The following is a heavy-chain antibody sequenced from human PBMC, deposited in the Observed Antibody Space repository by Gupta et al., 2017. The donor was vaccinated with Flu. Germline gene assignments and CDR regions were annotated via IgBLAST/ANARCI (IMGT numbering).Heavy chain of an antibody. Sequence: EVQLVESGGGLVQPGGSLRLSCAASGITFSNYEMNWVRQAPGKGLEWVSYISSSGSTKYYADSVKGRFTISRDNAKNSLYLQMNSLRAEDTAVYYWARIFPGSGYSDYWGQGTLVTVSS. J-gene: IGHJ4*02. CDR1: GITFSNYE. D-gene: IGHD1-1*01. V-gene: IGHV3-48*03. CDR2: ISSSGSTK. CDR3: ARIFPGSGYSDY.